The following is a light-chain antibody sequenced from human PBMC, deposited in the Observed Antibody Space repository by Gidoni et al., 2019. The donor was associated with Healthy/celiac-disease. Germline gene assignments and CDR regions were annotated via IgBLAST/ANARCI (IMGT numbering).Light chain of an antibody. V-gene: IGKV3-11*01. CDR3: QQRSNWPSIT. Sequence: EIVLTPSPATLSLSPGERATLSCRASQSVSSYLACYQQKPGQAPRLLIYDASNRATGIPARFSGSGSGTDFTLTISSLEPEDVAVYYCQQRSNWPSITFGQGTRLEIK. CDR2: DAS. J-gene: IGKJ5*01. CDR1: QSVSSY.